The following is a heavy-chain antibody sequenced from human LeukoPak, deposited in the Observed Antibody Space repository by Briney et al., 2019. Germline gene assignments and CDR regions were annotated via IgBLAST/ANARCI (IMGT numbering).Heavy chain of an antibody. D-gene: IGHD3-10*01. CDR3: ARVTLDSFGSRSYQRDY. V-gene: IGHV1-18*04. J-gene: IGHJ4*02. CDR1: GYTFTKYG. Sequence: GASVKVSCKASGYTFTKYGIIWVRQAPGQGLEWMGWVSTYNGNTNYAQKFEGRVTMTADISTNSAYMELLSLRSDDTAVYYCARVTLDSFGSRSYQRDYWGQGTLVTVSS. CDR2: VSTYNGNT.